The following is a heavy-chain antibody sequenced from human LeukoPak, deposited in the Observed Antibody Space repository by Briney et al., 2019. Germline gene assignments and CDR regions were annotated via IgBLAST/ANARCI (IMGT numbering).Heavy chain of an antibody. CDR1: GFTFSGSA. CDR2: IRSKANSYAT. J-gene: IGHJ6*03. D-gene: IGHD2-8*01. CDR3: TSGYCTNGVCSRGYYYYMDV. V-gene: IGHV3-73*01. Sequence: GGSLRLSCAASGFTFSGSAMHWVRQASGKGLEWVGRIRSKANSYATAYAVSVKGRFTISRDDSKNTAYLQMNSLKTEDTAVYYCTSGYCTNGVCSRGYYYYMDVWGKGTTVTVSS.